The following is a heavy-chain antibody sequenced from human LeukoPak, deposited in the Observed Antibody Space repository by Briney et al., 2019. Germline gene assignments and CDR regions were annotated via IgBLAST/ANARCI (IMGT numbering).Heavy chain of an antibody. Sequence: GGSLRLSCAASGFTLSSYSMNWVRQAPGKGLEWVSSISSSSSYIYYADSVKGRFTISRDNAKNSLYLQMNSLRAEDTAVYYCAREVVIATYFDYWGQGTLVTVSS. CDR2: ISSSSSYI. D-gene: IGHD2-21*01. CDR3: AREVVIATYFDY. J-gene: IGHJ4*02. CDR1: GFTLSSYS. V-gene: IGHV3-21*01.